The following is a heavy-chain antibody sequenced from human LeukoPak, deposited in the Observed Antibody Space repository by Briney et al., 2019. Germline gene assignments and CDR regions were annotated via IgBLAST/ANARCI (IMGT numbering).Heavy chain of an antibody. Sequence: GGSLRLSCAASGFTFSSYAMHWVRQAPGKGLEWVAVISYDGSNKYYADSVKGRFTISRDNSKNTLYLQMNSLRAEDTAVYYCAGEGCSSTSCFSWAFDYWGQGTLVTVSS. J-gene: IGHJ4*02. D-gene: IGHD2-2*01. CDR3: AGEGCSSTSCFSWAFDY. V-gene: IGHV3-30-3*01. CDR2: ISYDGSNK. CDR1: GFTFSSYA.